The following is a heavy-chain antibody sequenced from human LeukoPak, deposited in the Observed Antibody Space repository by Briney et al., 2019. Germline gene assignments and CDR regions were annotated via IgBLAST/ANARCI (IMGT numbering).Heavy chain of an antibody. CDR3: ARRTTDAFDI. J-gene: IGHJ3*02. Sequence: GGSLRLSCAASGFTFSSYSMNWVRQAPGKGLEWVSSISSSSSYIYYADSAKGRFTISRDNAKNSLYLQMNSLRAEDTAVYYCARRTTDAFDIWGQGTMVTVSS. CDR2: ISSSSSYI. D-gene: IGHD1-7*01. V-gene: IGHV3-21*01. CDR1: GFTFSSYS.